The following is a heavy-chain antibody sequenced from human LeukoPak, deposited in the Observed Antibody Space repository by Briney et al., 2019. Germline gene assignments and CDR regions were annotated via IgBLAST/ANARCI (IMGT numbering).Heavy chain of an antibody. D-gene: IGHD3-9*01. CDR3: AKWGDYDILTGYYVPDY. Sequence: PGGSLRLSCVASGFTFTNYAMSWVRQAPGEGLEWVSAITGSDGSSYYADSVKGRFTISRDNSKNTLYLQVNSLRAEDTAVYYCAKWGDYDILTGYYVPDYWGQGTLVTVSS. V-gene: IGHV3-23*01. CDR2: ITGSDGSS. J-gene: IGHJ4*02. CDR1: GFTFTNYA.